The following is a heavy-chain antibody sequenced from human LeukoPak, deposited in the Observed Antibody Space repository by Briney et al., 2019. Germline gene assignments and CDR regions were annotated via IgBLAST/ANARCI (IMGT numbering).Heavy chain of an antibody. V-gene: IGHV3-48*04. CDR2: ISSSGSTI. D-gene: IGHD3-10*01. CDR3: ARGLLWFGELSPFDY. Sequence: GGSLRLSCAASGFTFSSYSMNWVRQAPGKGLEWVSYISSSGSTIYYADSVKGRFTISRDNAKNSLYLQMNSLRAEDTAVYYCARGLLWFGELSPFDYWGQGTLVTVSS. CDR1: GFTFSSYS. J-gene: IGHJ4*02.